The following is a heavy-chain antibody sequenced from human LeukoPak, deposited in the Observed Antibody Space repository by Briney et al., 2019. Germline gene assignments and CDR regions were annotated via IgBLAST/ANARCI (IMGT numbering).Heavy chain of an antibody. CDR3: ARDSAYSNPPVSGYYGMDV. Sequence: ASVKVSCKASGYTFTGYYMHWVRQAPGQGLEWLGIINPSGGSTSYAQKFQGRVTMTRDTSTSTVYMELSSLRSEDTAVYYCARDSAYSNPPVSGYYGMDVWGQGTTVTVSS. CDR2: INPSGGST. V-gene: IGHV1-46*01. CDR1: GYTFTGYY. J-gene: IGHJ6*02. D-gene: IGHD4-11*01.